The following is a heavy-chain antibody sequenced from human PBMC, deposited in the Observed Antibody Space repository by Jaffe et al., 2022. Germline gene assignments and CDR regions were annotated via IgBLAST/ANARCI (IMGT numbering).Heavy chain of an antibody. CDR2: IYHSGST. CDR3: ARVQSGAVGYFDY. CDR1: GYSISSGYY. J-gene: IGHJ4*02. Sequence: QVQLQESGPGLVKPSETLSLTCAVSGYSISSGYYWGWIRQPPGKGLEWIGSIYHSGSTYYNPSLKSRVTISVDTSKNQFSLKLSSVTAADTAVYYCARVQSGAVGYFDYWGQGTLVTVSS. D-gene: IGHD3-3*01. V-gene: IGHV4-38-2*01.